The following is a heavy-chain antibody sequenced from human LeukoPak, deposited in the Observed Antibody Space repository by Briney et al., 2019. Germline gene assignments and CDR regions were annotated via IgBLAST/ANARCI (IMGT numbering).Heavy chain of an antibody. Sequence: GGSLRPSCAASGFTFSTYSMNWVRQAPGKGLEWVSSISSGSSYIYYADSVRGRFTISRDNAENSLYLQMNSLRAEDTAVYYCARVPGGPYYDSSGYYYDYWGQGTLVTVSS. J-gene: IGHJ4*02. CDR1: GFTFSTYS. CDR3: ARVPGGPYYDSSGYYYDY. V-gene: IGHV3-21*01. D-gene: IGHD3-22*01. CDR2: ISSGSSYI.